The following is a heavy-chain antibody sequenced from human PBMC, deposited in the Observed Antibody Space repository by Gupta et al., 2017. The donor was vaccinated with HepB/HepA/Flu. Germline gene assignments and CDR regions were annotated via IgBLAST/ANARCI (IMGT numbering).Heavy chain of an antibody. J-gene: IGHJ6*02. CDR3: ARSVVRGVINYYYYGMDV. D-gene: IGHD3-10*01. Sequence: QVQLQQWGAGLLKPSETLSLTCAVYGGSFSGYYWSWIRQPPGKGLEWIGEINHSGSTNYNPSLKSRVTISVDTSKNQFSLKLSSVTAADTAVYYCARSVVRGVINYYYYGMDVWGQGTTVTVSS. CDR2: INHSGST. CDR1: GGSFSGYY. V-gene: IGHV4-34*01.